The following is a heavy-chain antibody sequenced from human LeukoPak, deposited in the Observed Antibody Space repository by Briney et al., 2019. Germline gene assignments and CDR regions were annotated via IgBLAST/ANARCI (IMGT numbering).Heavy chain of an antibody. CDR1: GFTFSSYS. Sequence: PGGSLRLSCAASGFTFSSYSMNWVRQAPGKGLEWVSSISSSSSYIYYADSVKGRFTISRDNANNSLYLQMNSLRAEDTAVYYCARDGPGYYDFWSGYYKGPYYYYGMDVWGPGTTVTVSS. V-gene: IGHV3-21*01. CDR3: ARDGPGYYDFWSGYYKGPYYYYGMDV. J-gene: IGHJ6*02. CDR2: ISSSSSYI. D-gene: IGHD3-3*01.